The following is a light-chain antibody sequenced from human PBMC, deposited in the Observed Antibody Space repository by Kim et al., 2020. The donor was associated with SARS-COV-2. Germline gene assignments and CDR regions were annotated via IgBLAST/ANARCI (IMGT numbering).Light chain of an antibody. CDR1: QSVSSSY. Sequence: SPGERATRSCRASQSVSSSYLAWYQQKPGQAPRLLIYDASSRATGVPDRFSGSGSGTDFTLSISRLEPEDFAVYYCQQYDSSPLTFGGGTKVDIK. CDR3: QQYDSSPLT. CDR2: DAS. V-gene: IGKV3-20*01. J-gene: IGKJ4*01.